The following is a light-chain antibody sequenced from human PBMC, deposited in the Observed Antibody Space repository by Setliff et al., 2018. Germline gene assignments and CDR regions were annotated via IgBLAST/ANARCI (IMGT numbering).Light chain of an antibody. CDR3: SSNIGSNNFDV. CDR2: EVN. CDR1: SSDIGGYKY. V-gene: IGLV2-8*01. Sequence: QSVLTQPPSASGSPGQSVTISCTGTSSDIGGYKYVSWYQQHPGKAPKLMIYEVNKRPSGVSDRFSGSKSGNTASLTVSGLQAEDEADYYCSSNIGSNNFDVFGTGTKVTVL. J-gene: IGLJ1*01.